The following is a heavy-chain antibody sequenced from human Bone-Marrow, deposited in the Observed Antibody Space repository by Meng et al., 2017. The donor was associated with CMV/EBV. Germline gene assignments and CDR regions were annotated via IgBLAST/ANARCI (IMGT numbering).Heavy chain of an antibody. CDR1: GYTFTGYY. CDR2: INPNSGGT. D-gene: IGHD2-2*01. J-gene: IGHJ4*02. CDR3: ARAHCSSTSCLWDFDY. Sequence: ASVKVSCKASGYTFTGYYMDWVRQAPGQGLEWMGWINPNSGGTNYAQKFQGRVTMTRDTSISTAYMELSRLRSDDTAVYYCARAHCSSTSCLWDFDYWGQGTLVTVSS. V-gene: IGHV1-2*02.